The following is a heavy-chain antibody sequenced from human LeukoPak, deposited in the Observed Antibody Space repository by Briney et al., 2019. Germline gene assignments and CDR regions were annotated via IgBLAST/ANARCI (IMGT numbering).Heavy chain of an antibody. CDR3: ARDHVAMVRGPRTLYNWFDP. D-gene: IGHD3-10*01. CDR2: ISAYNGNT. Sequence: GASVKVSCKASGYTFTSYGISWVRQAPGQGLEWMGWISAYNGNTNNAQKLQGRVTMTTDTSTSTAYMELRSLRSDDTAVYYCARDHVAMVRGPRTLYNWFDPWGQGTLVTVSS. V-gene: IGHV1-18*04. CDR1: GYTFTSYG. J-gene: IGHJ5*02.